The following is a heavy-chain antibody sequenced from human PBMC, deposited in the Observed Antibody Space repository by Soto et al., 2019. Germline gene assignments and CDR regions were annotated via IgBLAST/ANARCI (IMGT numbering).Heavy chain of an antibody. CDR2: ITGSSSYT. V-gene: IGHV3-11*05. Sequence: GGSLRLSCAASGFTFSDYYMSWIRQAPGKGLEWVSYITGSSSYTNSADSVKGRFTISRDNAKNSLYLQMNSLRAEDTAVYYCARGYGYHFDYWGQGTLVTVSS. CDR1: GFTFSDYY. CDR3: ARGYGYHFDY. D-gene: IGHD5-18*01. J-gene: IGHJ4*02.